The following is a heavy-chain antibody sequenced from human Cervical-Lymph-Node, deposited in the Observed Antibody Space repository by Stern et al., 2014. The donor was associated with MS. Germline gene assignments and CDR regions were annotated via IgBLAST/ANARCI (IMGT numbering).Heavy chain of an antibody. D-gene: IGHD2-2*01. Sequence: VQLVESGGGVVQPGRSLRLSCAASGFTFSSYGMHWVRQAPGKGLEWVAVISYDGSNKYYADSVKGRFTISRDNSKNTLYLQMNSLRAEDTAVYYCAKGRIVVVPAAPYVVWGQGTTVTVSS. J-gene: IGHJ6*02. CDR1: GFTFSSYG. CDR3: AKGRIVVVPAAPYVV. V-gene: IGHV3-30*18. CDR2: ISYDGSNK.